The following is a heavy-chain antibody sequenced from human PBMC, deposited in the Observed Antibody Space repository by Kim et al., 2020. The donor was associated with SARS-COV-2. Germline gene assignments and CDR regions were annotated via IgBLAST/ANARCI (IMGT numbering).Heavy chain of an antibody. V-gene: IGHV5-51*01. CDR3: ARLNGLLVRGVFMSAKWFDP. CDR2: IYPGDSDT. J-gene: IGHJ5*02. CDR1: GYIFTSYW. Sequence: GESLKISCKGSGYIFTSYWIGWVRQMPGKGLEWGGIIYPGDSDTKYSPSFQGQATISADKSISTAYLQWSILKAWDTAMYYCARLNGLLVRGVFMSAKWFDPWGEGALVTASS. D-gene: IGHD3-10*01.